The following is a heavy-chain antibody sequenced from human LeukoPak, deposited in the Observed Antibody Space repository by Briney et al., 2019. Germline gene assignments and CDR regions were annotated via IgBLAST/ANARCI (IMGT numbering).Heavy chain of an antibody. V-gene: IGHV3-53*01. D-gene: IGHD1-1*01. CDR3: ARGPAGYN. Sequence: GGSLRLSCAASGFTVSSNRMNWVRQAPGKGLEWVSVIYSGGSTDYADSVKGRFTISRDNSKNTLYLQMNSLRAEDTAVYHCARGPAGYNWGQGTLVTVSS. J-gene: IGHJ4*02. CDR1: GFTVSSNR. CDR2: IYSGGST.